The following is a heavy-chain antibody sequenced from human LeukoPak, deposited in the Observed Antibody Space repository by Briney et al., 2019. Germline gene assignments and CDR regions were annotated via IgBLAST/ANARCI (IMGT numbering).Heavy chain of an antibody. Sequence: ASVKVSCKASGGTFSSYAISRVRQAPGQGLEWMGGIIPIFGTANYAQTFQGRGTITTDESTSTAYMELSSLRSEDTAVYYCARAPTSRDGYNSEFDYWGQGTLVTVSS. J-gene: IGHJ4*02. CDR2: IIPIFGTA. CDR3: ARAPTSRDGYNSEFDY. V-gene: IGHV1-69*05. D-gene: IGHD5-24*01. CDR1: GGTFSSYA.